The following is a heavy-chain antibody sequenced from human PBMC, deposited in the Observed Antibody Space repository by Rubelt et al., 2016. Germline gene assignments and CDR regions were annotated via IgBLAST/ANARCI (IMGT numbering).Heavy chain of an antibody. CDR1: FSDYG. CDR2: IRYDGTNK. CDR3: ARAEQEYNWFDP. D-gene: IGHD1-26*01. J-gene: IGHJ5*02. V-gene: IGHV3-30*02. Sequence: FSDYGMHWVRQAPGKGLEWVAFIRYDGTNKYYADSVKGRFTISRDNSQNTLYLQMNSLRADDTAVYYCARAEQEYNWFDPWGQGTLVTVSS.